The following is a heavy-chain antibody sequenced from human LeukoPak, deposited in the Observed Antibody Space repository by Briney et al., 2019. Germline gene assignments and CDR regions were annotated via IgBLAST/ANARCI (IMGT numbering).Heavy chain of an antibody. CDR2: INPNSGGT. D-gene: IGHD5-12*01. Sequence: ASVKVSCKASGYTFTGYYIHWVRQAPGQGLEWMGWINPNSGGTDYAQKFQGRVTMTRDTSISTAYMELSSLKSDDTAIYYCARGVLVATSPYYHYGMDVWGQGTAVTVSS. CDR1: GYTFTGYY. J-gene: IGHJ6*02. CDR3: ARGVLVATSPYYHYGMDV. V-gene: IGHV1-2*02.